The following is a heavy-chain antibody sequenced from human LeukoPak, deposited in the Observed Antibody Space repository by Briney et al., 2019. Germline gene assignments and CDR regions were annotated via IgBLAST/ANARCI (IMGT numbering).Heavy chain of an antibody. D-gene: IGHD1-1*01. CDR3: ARDGTWRGGWFDP. CDR1: GGSISSSSYY. J-gene: IGHJ5*02. V-gene: IGHV4-39*07. Sequence: PSETLSLTCTVSGGSISSSSYYWGWIRQPPGKGLEWIGSIYYSGSTYYNPSLKSRVTISVDTSKNQFSLKLSSVTAADTAVYYCARDGTWRGGWFDPWGQGTLVTVSS. CDR2: IYYSGST.